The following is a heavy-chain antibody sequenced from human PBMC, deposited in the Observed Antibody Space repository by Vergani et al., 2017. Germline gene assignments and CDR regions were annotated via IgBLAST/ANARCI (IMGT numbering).Heavy chain of an antibody. CDR1: GFTFSDPY. D-gene: IGHD3-3*01. CDR2: TRNKANSYTT. Sequence: EVQLVESGGGLVQPGGSLRLSCAASGFTFSDPYMDWVRQAPGKGLEWVGRTRNKANSYTTEYAASVKGRFTISRDDSKNSLYLQMNSLKTEDTAVYYCVASPWLLSNDAFDIWGQGTMVTVSS. CDR3: VASPWLLSNDAFDI. J-gene: IGHJ3*02. V-gene: IGHV3-72*01.